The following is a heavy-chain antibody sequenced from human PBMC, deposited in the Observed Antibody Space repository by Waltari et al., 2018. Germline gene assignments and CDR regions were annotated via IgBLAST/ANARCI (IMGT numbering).Heavy chain of an antibody. Sequence: EVQLVESGGGLVQPGGSLRLPCAASGFTCSNYWMHWVRQVPGKGLVWVSRISGDGRITHYADSVKGRFTISRDNAENTLYLQMNSLTVEDTAVYYCARNYRDYWGQGTLVTVSS. CDR1: GFTCSNYW. V-gene: IGHV3-74*01. CDR2: ISGDGRIT. CDR3: ARNYRDY. J-gene: IGHJ4*02. D-gene: IGHD3-16*02.